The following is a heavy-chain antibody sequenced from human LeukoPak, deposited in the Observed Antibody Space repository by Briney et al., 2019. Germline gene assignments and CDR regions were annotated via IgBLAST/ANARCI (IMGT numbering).Heavy chain of an antibody. CDR2: ISGSGGST. J-gene: IGHJ4*02. CDR1: GFTLSSYA. CDR3: AKVSVTTLGGIDY. V-gene: IGHV3-23*01. Sequence: QTGGSLRLSCAASGFTLSSYAMSWVRQAPGQGLEWVSCISGSGGSTHYADSVKGRFTISRDNSKNTLYLQMNSLRAEDTAVYYCAKVSVTTLGGIDYWGQGTLVTVSS. D-gene: IGHD3-16*01.